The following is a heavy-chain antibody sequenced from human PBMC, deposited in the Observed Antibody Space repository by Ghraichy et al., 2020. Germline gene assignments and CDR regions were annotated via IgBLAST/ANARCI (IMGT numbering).Heavy chain of an antibody. J-gene: IGHJ2*01. V-gene: IGHV4-59*01. CDR2: IYYSGST. Sequence: SQTLSLTCTVSGGSISSYYWSWIRQPPGKGLEWIGYIYYSGSTNYNPSLKSRVTISVDTSKNQFSLKLSSVTAADTAVYYCARAIVVVPAALYWYFDLWGRGTLVTVSS. CDR1: GGSISSYY. CDR3: ARAIVVVPAALYWYFDL. D-gene: IGHD2-2*01.